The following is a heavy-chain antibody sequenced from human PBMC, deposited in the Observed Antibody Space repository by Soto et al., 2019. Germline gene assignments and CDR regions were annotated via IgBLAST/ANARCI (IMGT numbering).Heavy chain of an antibody. V-gene: IGHV3-53*01. J-gene: IGHJ6*02. D-gene: IGHD2-2*02. CDR2: LYSGGRI. CDR1: GFTVSDNY. Sequence: GGSLRLSCAASGFTVSDNYIMWVRQAPGKGLEWVSLLYSGGRIYYADSVKGRFTISRDTSKNTLYLQMDSLRTEDTAVYYCARELPTTIRGGYYYSYGMDVWGQGTTVTVSS. CDR3: ARELPTTIRGGYYYSYGMDV.